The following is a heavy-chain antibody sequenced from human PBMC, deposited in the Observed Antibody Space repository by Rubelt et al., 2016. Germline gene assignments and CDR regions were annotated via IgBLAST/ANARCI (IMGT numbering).Heavy chain of an antibody. CDR1: GGSISSSNW. CDR3: ARETTYDFWSGYRRQGMDV. CDR2: IYHSGST. V-gene: IGHV4-4*02. J-gene: IGHJ6*02. D-gene: IGHD3-3*01. Sequence: GTLSLTCAVSGGSISSSNWWSWVRQPPGKGLEWIGEIYHSGSTNYNPFLKSRVTISVDKSKNQFSLKLSSVTAADTAVYYCARETTYDFWSGYRRQGMDVWGQGTTVTVSS.